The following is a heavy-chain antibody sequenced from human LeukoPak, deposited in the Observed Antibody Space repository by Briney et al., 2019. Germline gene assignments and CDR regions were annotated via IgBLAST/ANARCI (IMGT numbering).Heavy chain of an antibody. V-gene: IGHV4-59*01. D-gene: IGHD3-22*01. J-gene: IGHJ3*02. CDR3: ARDGANYYDSSGYYSVDAFDI. CDR1: GGSISSYY. CDR2: IYYSGST. Sequence: PSETLSLTCTVSGGSISSYYWSWIRQPPGKGLEGIGYIYYSGSTNYNPSLNSRVTISVDTSKNQSSLKLSSVTAADTAVYYCARDGANYYDSSGYYSVDAFDIWGQGTMVTVSS.